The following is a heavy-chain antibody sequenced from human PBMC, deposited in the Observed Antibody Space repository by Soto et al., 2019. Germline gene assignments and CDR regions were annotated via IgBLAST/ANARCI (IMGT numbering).Heavy chain of an antibody. CDR1: GYTFTSYG. CDR3: AVTYFDFWSGYFPSWYYYGMDV. CDR2: ISAYNGNT. J-gene: IGHJ6*02. Sequence: GASVKVSCKASGYTFTSYGISWVRQAPGQGLEWMGWISAYNGNTNYAQKLQGRVTMTTDTSTSTAYMELRSLRSDDSAVYYCAVTYFDFWSGYFPSWYYYGMDVWGQGTTVTVSS. D-gene: IGHD3-3*01. V-gene: IGHV1-18*01.